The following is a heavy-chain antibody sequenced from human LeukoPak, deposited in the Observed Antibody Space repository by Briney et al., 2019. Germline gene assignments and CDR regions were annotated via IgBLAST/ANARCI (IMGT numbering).Heavy chain of an antibody. CDR3: ARDGWDSLTYNFYYYMDV. D-gene: IGHD1-26*01. CDR1: GFTFSTYG. V-gene: IGHV3-30*02. J-gene: IGHJ6*03. CDR2: IRYDGSIQ. Sequence: PGGSLRLSCAASGFTFSTYGMHWVRQAPGKGLEGVAFIRYDGSIQSYADSVKGRFTISRDKSKNTVYLQMNSLRTEDTAVYSCARDGWDSLTYNFYYYMDVWGKGATVTIS.